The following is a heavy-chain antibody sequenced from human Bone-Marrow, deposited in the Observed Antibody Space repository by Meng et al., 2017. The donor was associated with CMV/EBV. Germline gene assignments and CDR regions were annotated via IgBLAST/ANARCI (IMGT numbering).Heavy chain of an antibody. Sequence: FTFTSYAMGWVRQAPGKGLEWVSAISGSAGSTYYADSVKGRFTISRDNSKDTLYLQMNNLRVEDTALYYCAKKKGGIYYDSSGFYFHYWGQGTLVTVSS. CDR3: AKKKGGIYYDSSGFYFHY. CDR2: ISGSAGST. J-gene: IGHJ4*02. V-gene: IGHV3-23*01. D-gene: IGHD3-22*01. CDR1: FTFTSYA.